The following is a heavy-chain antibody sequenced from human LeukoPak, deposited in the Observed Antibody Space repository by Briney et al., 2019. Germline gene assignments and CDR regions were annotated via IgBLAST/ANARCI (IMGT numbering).Heavy chain of an antibody. D-gene: IGHD1-1*01. Sequence: GRSLRLSCAASGFTFDDYAMHWVRQAPGKGPEWVSGISWNSGSIGYADSVKGRFTISRDNAKNSLYLQMNSLRAEDTALYYCAKDTGRGTDYYYGMDVWGQGTTVTVSS. J-gene: IGHJ6*02. V-gene: IGHV3-9*01. CDR3: AKDTGRGTDYYYGMDV. CDR2: ISWNSGSI. CDR1: GFTFDDYA.